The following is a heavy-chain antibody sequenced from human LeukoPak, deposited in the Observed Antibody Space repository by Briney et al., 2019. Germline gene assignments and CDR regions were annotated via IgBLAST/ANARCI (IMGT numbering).Heavy chain of an antibody. Sequence: PSETLSLTCTVSGGSISSYYWSWIRQPPGKGLEWIGYIYYSGSTNYNPSLKSRVTIAVDTSKNQFSLKLSSVTAADTAVYYCAGSPGSYFLSFGYWGQGTLVTVSS. CDR3: AGSPGSYFLSFGY. V-gene: IGHV4-59*01. D-gene: IGHD3-10*01. J-gene: IGHJ4*02. CDR1: GGSISSYY. CDR2: IYYSGST.